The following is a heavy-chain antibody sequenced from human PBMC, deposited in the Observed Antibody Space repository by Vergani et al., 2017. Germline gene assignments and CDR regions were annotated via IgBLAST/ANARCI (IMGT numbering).Heavy chain of an antibody. V-gene: IGHV3-23*01. D-gene: IGHD1-26*01. CDR1: GFTFSTYA. Sequence: EVQLLESGGSLKQPGGSVRLSCAASGFTFSTYAMHWVRQAPGKGLEWVSALTGGGGSTYYAESFKGRFIISRDNSRDTLYLQRNSLRPEDTATYYCVKDAGSYENFFDSWGQGTLVTVSS. CDR2: LTGGGGST. J-gene: IGHJ4*02. CDR3: VKDAGSYENFFDS.